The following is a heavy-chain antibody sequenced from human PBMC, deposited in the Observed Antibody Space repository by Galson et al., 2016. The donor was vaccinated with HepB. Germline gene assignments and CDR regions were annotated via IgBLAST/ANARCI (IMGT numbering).Heavy chain of an antibody. CDR2: ISWDGRST. D-gene: IGHD3-9*01. J-gene: IGHJ4*02. V-gene: IGHV3-43*01. CDR1: GFIFDDYT. CDR3: AKATWLSVDRSYVFDY. Sequence: SLRLSCAASGFIFDDYTMHWVRQPPGKGLEWVSLISWDGRSTYYAGSVKGRFTISRDNSKNSLYLQMNSLRTEDTALYYCAKATWLSVDRSYVFDYWGQGTLVTVSS.